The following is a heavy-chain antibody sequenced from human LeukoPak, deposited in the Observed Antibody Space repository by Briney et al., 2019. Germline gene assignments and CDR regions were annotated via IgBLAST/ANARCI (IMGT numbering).Heavy chain of an antibody. D-gene: IGHD3-10*01. Sequence: GGSLRLSCEASGFAFSSYGMHWVRQAPGKGLEWVAIISNDGSKKYHADSVKGRFTVSRDNSKNTVYLQVNSLGAEDTAVYYCAKAVFMVRGVIISRKGYYFDYWGQGTLVTVSS. V-gene: IGHV3-30*18. CDR1: GFAFSSYG. CDR2: ISNDGSKK. CDR3: AKAVFMVRGVIISRKGYYFDY. J-gene: IGHJ4*02.